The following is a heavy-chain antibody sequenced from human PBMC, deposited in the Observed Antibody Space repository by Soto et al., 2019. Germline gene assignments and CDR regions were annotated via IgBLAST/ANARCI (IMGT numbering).Heavy chain of an antibody. V-gene: IGHV5-51*01. J-gene: IGHJ4*02. D-gene: IGHD1-26*01. CDR1: GYSFTGYW. CDR2: IYPGDSVT. Sequence: GESLQISWKGSGYSFTGYWIGLVSQMPGKGLEWMGIIYPGDSVTRYSPSFQGQVTISADKSISTAYLQWSSLKASDTAMYYCATQNGATGFDYWGPGTLVTVSS. CDR3: ATQNGATGFDY.